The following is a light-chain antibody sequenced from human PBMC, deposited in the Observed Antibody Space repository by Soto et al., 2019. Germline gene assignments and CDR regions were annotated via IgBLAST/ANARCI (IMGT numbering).Light chain of an antibody. V-gene: IGLV2-8*01. CDR2: EVS. CDR3: SSYAGSTNLI. CDR1: SSDVGGHNY. Sequence: QSALTQPPSASGSPGQSVTMSGTGTSSDVGGHNYVSWYQQYPGKAPKLMIYEVSKRPSGVPDRFSGSKSVNTASLTVSGLQAEDEADYYCSSYAGSTNLIFGGGTKVTVL. J-gene: IGLJ2*01.